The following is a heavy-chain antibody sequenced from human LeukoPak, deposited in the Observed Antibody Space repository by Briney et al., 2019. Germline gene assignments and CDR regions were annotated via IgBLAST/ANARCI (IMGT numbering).Heavy chain of an antibody. CDR2: IYHSGST. D-gene: IGHD1-14*01. CDR3: ARHTSGMSYYYYYMDV. CDR1: GYSISSGYY. V-gene: IGHV4-38-2*02. Sequence: SETLSLTCTVSGYSISSGYYWGWIRQPPGKGLEWIGSIYHSGSTYYNPSLKSRVTISVDTSKNQFSLKLSSVTAADTAVYYCARHTSGMSYYYYYMDVWGKGTTVTSSS. J-gene: IGHJ6*03.